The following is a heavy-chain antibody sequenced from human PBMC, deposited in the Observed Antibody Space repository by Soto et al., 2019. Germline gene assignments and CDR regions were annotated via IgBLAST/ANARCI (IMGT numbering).Heavy chain of an antibody. J-gene: IGHJ4*02. CDR2: IYYSGST. V-gene: IGHV4-31*03. Sequence: SETLSLTCTVSGGSISSGGYYWSWIRQHPGKGLEWIGYIYYSGSTYYNPSLKSRVTISVDTSKNQFSLELSSVTAADTAVYYCARQEQAAADYWGQGTLVTVSS. D-gene: IGHD6-13*01. CDR3: ARQEQAAADY. CDR1: GGSISSGGYY.